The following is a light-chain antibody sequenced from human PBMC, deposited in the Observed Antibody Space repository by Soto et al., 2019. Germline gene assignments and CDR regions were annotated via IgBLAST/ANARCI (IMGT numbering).Light chain of an antibody. CDR3: QQYGRSIT. CDR2: GAS. CDR1: QSVSSSY. J-gene: IGKJ5*01. Sequence: EIGLTPSPATQSLSAGDRAILSCRASQSVSSSYLAWYQQKPGQAPRLLIYGASSRATGIPDRFSGSGSGTDFTLTINRLEPQDFAVYYCQQYGRSITFGQGTRLENK. V-gene: IGKV3-20*01.